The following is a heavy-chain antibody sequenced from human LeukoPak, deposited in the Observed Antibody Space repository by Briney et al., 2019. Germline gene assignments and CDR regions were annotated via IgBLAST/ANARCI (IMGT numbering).Heavy chain of an antibody. CDR2: IIVGSGAT. D-gene: IGHD3-16*01. CDR1: GFTSTNFA. CDR3: AADLSNPRMGASYLDS. J-gene: IGHJ4*02. Sequence: SVTVSFTASGFTSTNFAVQWVRQARGQRLEWIGWIIVGSGATKCAQDFQERVTITRDLSTSTLYMELRSLTSEDTAVYYCAADLSNPRMGASYLDSWGQGTLVTVSS. V-gene: IGHV1-58*01.